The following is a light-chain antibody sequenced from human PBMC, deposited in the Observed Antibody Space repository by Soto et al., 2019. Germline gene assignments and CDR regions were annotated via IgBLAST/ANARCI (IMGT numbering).Light chain of an antibody. Sequence: EIVLTQSPATLSLSPGERATLSCRDSQIVRSYLAWYQQKPGQAPRLLIHDASSRATGIPDRFSGSGSGTDFTLTISSLEPEDSAVYYCQQRTNWPTSTFGQGTRLEIK. CDR3: QQRTNWPTST. J-gene: IGKJ5*01. CDR2: DAS. V-gene: IGKV3-11*01. CDR1: QIVRSY.